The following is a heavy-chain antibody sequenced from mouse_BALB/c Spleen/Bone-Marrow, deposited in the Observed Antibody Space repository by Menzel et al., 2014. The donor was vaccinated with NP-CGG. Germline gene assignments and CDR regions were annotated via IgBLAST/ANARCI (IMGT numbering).Heavy chain of an antibody. D-gene: IGHD1-1*01. V-gene: IGHV4-1*02. CDR3: ARLGYYGMMAY. CDR2: INPDSSTI. Sequence: EVKLVESGGGLVQPGGSLKLSCAASGFDFSRYWMGWVRQAPGRGLKWIGEINPDSSTINYTPSLKDKLIISRDNAKNALYLQMSKVRSEDTALYYCARLGYYGMMAYWGQGTSVTVSS. CDR1: GFDFSRYW. J-gene: IGHJ4*01.